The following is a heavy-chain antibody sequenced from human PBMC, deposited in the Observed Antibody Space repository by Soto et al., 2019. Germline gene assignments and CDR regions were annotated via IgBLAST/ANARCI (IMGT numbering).Heavy chain of an antibody. CDR1: GYTFTSYA. CDR2: INAGNGNT. V-gene: IGHV1-3*01. D-gene: IGHD3-22*01. CDR3: ARDGYYDSSGYSYFDY. Sequence: ASVKVSCKASGYTFTSYAMHWVRQAPGQRLEWMGWINAGNGNTKYSQKFQGRVTITRDTSASTAYMELSSLRSEDTAVYYCARDGYYDSSGYSYFDYWGKGTLVTVSS. J-gene: IGHJ4*02.